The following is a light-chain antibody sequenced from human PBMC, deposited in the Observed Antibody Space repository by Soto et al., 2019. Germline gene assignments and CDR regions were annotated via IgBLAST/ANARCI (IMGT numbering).Light chain of an antibody. CDR1: SSNIGSNT. CDR3: AAWDDSLNGPL. V-gene: IGLV1-44*01. J-gene: IGLJ2*01. CDR2: SNN. Sequence: QSVLTQPPSASGTPGQRVTISCSGSSSNIGSNTVNWYQQLPGTAPKLLIYSNNQRPSGVPDRLSGSKSGTSASLAISGLQAEDEADYYCAAWDDSLNGPLFGGGTKLTVL.